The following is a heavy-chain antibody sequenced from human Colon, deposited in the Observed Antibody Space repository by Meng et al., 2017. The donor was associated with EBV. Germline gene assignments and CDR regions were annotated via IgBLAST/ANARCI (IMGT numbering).Heavy chain of an antibody. CDR2: IYYSGST. J-gene: IGHJ4*02. CDR3: ARVSSGWDYFDY. D-gene: IGHD6-19*01. V-gene: IGHV4-31*03. CDR1: GCSVRSGGYY. Sequence: VQLPASGPGTGKPSQTPSPTLHVPGCSVRSGGYYWTWIRQHPGKGLEWFGHIYYSGSTFYNPSLKRRVIISIDTSKNQFSLNLRSVTAADTAVYYCARVSSGWDYFDYWGQGTLVTVSS.